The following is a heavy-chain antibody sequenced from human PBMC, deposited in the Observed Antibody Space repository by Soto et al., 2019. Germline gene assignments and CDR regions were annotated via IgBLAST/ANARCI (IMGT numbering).Heavy chain of an antibody. V-gene: IGHV1-8*01. J-gene: IGHJ5*02. Sequence: QVQLVQSGAEVKKPGASVKVSCKASGYTFTSYDINWVRQATGQGLEWMGWMNPNSGNTGYAQKFQGRVTMTRNTSISSAYMELSSLRSEDTAVYYCARGATHRCSGGSCYNRRTFDPWGQGTLVTVSS. CDR2: MNPNSGNT. CDR1: GYTFTSYD. D-gene: IGHD2-15*01. CDR3: ARGATHRCSGGSCYNRRTFDP.